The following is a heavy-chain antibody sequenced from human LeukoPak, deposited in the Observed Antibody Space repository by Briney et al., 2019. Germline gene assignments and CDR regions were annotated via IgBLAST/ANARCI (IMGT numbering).Heavy chain of an antibody. D-gene: IGHD3-22*01. Sequence: GGSLRLSCAASGFTFSSYTMNWVRQAPGKGLEWVSAISGSGGSTYYADSVKGRFTISRDNSKNTLYLQMNSLRAEDTAVYYCAKPSGRSDYYDSSGYYSSDYWGQGTLVTVSS. CDR1: GFTFSSYT. CDR3: AKPSGRSDYYDSSGYYSSDY. J-gene: IGHJ4*02. CDR2: ISGSGGST. V-gene: IGHV3-23*01.